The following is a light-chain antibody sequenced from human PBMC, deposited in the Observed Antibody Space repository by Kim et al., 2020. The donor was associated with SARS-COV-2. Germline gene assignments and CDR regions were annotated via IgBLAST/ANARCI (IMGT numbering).Light chain of an antibody. CDR3: QQYNNWPPYS. CDR1: QSISSK. CDR2: GAS. Sequence: VSPGERATLSCRASQSISSKLAWYQQKPGQAPRLLIYGASTRATGTPARFSGSGSGTEFSLTISTLQSEDFAVYYCQQYNNWPPYSFGQGTKLEIK. J-gene: IGKJ2*03. V-gene: IGKV3-15*01.